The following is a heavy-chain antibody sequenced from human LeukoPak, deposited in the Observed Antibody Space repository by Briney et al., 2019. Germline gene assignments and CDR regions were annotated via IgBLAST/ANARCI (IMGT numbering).Heavy chain of an antibody. CDR1: GYSISSGYY. CDR3: AREGSIAVAAQIPDAFDI. CDR2: IYHSGST. J-gene: IGHJ3*02. D-gene: IGHD6-19*01. Sequence: PSETLSLTCTVSGYSISSGYYWGWIRQPPGKGLEWIGSIYHSGSTYYNPSLKSRVTISVDTSKNQFSLKLSSVTAADTAVYYCAREGSIAVAAQIPDAFDIWGQGTMVTVSS. V-gene: IGHV4-38-2*02.